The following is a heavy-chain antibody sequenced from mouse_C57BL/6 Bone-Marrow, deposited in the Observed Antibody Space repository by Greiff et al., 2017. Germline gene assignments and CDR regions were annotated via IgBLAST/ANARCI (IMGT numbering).Heavy chain of an antibody. Sequence: VQLKESGGDLVKPGGSLKLSCAASGFTFSSYGMSWVRQTPDKRLEWVATISSGGSYTYYPDSVKGRFTISRDNAKNTLYLQMSSLKSEDTAMYYCARDFLTTVVATRYFDGWGTGTTVTVSS. CDR1: GFTFSSYG. V-gene: IGHV5-6*01. J-gene: IGHJ1*03. CDR2: ISSGGSYT. D-gene: IGHD1-1*01. CDR3: ARDFLTTVVATRYFDG.